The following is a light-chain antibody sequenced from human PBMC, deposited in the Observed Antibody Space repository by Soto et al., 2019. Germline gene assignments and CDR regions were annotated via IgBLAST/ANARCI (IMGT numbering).Light chain of an antibody. CDR3: QQYYSYPTWT. J-gene: IGKJ1*01. CDR1: QGISSY. V-gene: IGKV1-8*01. Sequence: IQMTHSPSTLSASTGDRVTITCRASQGISSYLAWYQQKPGKAPKLMIYAASTLQSGVPSRFSGSGSGTDFTLTISCLQSEDFATYYCQQYYSYPTWTFGQGTKVDIK. CDR2: AAS.